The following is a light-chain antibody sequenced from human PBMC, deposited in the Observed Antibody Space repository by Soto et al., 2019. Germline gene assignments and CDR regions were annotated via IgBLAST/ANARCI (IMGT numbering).Light chain of an antibody. V-gene: IGLV2-23*02. Sequence: QSVLTQPASVSGSPGQSITISCTGTSSDVGSYNLVSWYQQHPGKAPKLMIYEVSKRPSGVSNRFSGSKSGNTASLTISGLQAEDEADYYCCSYAGSSTFVYVFGTGPKVPVL. CDR2: EVS. CDR3: CSYAGSSTFVYV. J-gene: IGLJ1*01. CDR1: SSDVGSYNL.